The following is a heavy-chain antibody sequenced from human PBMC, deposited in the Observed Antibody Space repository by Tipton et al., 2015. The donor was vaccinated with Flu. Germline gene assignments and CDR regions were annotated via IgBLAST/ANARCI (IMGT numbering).Heavy chain of an antibody. Sequence: QLVQSGAEVKKPGSSVKVSCKASGGTFSIYAVSWVRQAPGQGFEWLGGIIPRFGTTNYAQKFQGRVTITADESTSTAYMKLSGLKSEDTAVYFCARDGYYYDSGRHYYYFDYWGQGTLVSVSS. CDR3: ARDGYYYDSGRHYYYFDY. D-gene: IGHD3-22*01. CDR2: IIPRFGTT. V-gene: IGHV1-69*01. J-gene: IGHJ4*02. CDR1: GGTFSIYA.